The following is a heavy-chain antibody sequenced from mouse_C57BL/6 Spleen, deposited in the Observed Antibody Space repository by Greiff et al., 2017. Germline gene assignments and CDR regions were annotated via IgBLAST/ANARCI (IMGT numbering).Heavy chain of an antibody. CDR2: INPNNGGT. CDR1: GYTFTDYY. CDR3: ARSHYDYDGYFDV. D-gene: IGHD2-4*01. V-gene: IGHV1-26*01. J-gene: IGHJ1*03. Sequence: EVQLQQSGPELVKPGASVKISCKASGYTFTDYYMTWVKQSHGKSLEWIGDINPNNGGTSYNQKFKGKATLTVDKSSSTAYMELRSLTSEDSAVYYCARSHYDYDGYFDVWGTGTTVTVSS.